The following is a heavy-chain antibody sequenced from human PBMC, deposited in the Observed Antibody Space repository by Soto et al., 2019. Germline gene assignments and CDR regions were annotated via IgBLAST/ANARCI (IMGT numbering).Heavy chain of an antibody. CDR3: AKDDGGDIVATSEYYFDY. D-gene: IGHD5-12*01. V-gene: IGHV3-23*01. CDR2: ISGSGGST. Sequence: EVQLLESGGGLVQPGGSLRLSCAASGFTFSSYAMSWVRQAPGKGLEWVSAISGSGGSTYYADSVKGRFTISRDNSKNTLYLQMNSLRAEDTAVYYCAKDDGGDIVATSEYYFDYWGQGTLVTVSS. CDR1: GFTFSSYA. J-gene: IGHJ4*02.